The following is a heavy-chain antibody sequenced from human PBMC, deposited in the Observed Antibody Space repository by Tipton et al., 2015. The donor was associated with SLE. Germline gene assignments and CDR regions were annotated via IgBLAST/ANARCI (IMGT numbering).Heavy chain of an antibody. CDR2: ISWNSGSI. Sequence: SLRLSCAASGFTFDDYAMHWVRQAPGKGLEWVSGISWNSGSIGYADSVKGRFTISRDNAKNSLYLQMNSLRAEDTALYYCARVAGGDGYKPFDYWGQGTLVTVSS. CDR1: GFTFDDYA. CDR3: ARVAGGDGYKPFDY. J-gene: IGHJ4*02. D-gene: IGHD5-24*01. V-gene: IGHV3-9*01.